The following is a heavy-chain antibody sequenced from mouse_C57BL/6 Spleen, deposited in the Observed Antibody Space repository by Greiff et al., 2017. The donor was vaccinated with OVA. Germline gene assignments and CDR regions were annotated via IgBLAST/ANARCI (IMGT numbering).Heavy chain of an antibody. D-gene: IGHD1-2*01. CDR1: GYTFTSYW. V-gene: IGHV1-61*01. J-gene: IGHJ2*01. CDR3: ARWNYGEDY. Sequence: VKLQQPGAELVRPGSSVKLSCKASGYTFTSYWMDWVKQRPGQGLEWIGNIYPSDSETHYNQKFKDKATLTVDKSSSTAYMQLSSLTSEDSAVYYCARWNYGEDYWGQGTTLTVSS. CDR2: IYPSDSET.